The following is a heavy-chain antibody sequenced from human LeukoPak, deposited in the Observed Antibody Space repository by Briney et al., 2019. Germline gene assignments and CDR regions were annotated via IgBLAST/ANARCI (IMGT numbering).Heavy chain of an antibody. D-gene: IGHD3-22*01. J-gene: IGHJ4*02. CDR3: AKDQSTMIVVVTHPDY. Sequence: GGSLRLSCAASGFTFSNFAMSWVRQAPGKGLEWVSAISGRSGSTYYADSVKGRFTISRDNSKNTLYLQMNSLRAEDTAVYYCAKDQSTMIVVVTHPDYWGQGTLVTVSS. CDR2: ISGRSGST. V-gene: IGHV3-23*01. CDR1: GFTFSNFA.